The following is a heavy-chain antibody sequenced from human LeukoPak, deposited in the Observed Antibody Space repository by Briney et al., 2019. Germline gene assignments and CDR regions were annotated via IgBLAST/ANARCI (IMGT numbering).Heavy chain of an antibody. CDR2: IYYSGST. D-gene: IGHD3-22*01. V-gene: IGHV4-39*07. J-gene: IGHJ6*03. CDR3: ARGRNYDSSGYYLYYYYYYMDV. CDR1: GGSISSSSYY. Sequence: PSETLSLTCTVSGGSISSSSYYWGWIRQPPGKGLEWIGSIYYSGSTYYNPSLKSRVTISVDTSKSQFSLKLSSVTAADTAVYYCARGRNYDSSGYYLYYYYYYMDVWSKGTTVTVSS.